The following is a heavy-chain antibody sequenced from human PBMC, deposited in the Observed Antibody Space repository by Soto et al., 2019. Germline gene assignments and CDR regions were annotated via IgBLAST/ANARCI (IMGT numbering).Heavy chain of an antibody. J-gene: IGHJ5*02. V-gene: IGHV4-30-4*01. CDR1: GVSITSGDYY. CDR3: VRARVRMTNWFDP. D-gene: IGHD3-10*01. Sequence: QVQLQESGPGLVKPSQTLSLTCTVSGVSITSGDYYWSWIRQPPGKGLECIGYIHYRGNTYYNPSLESRAAISVDTSKNQFSLNLTSVTAADTAVYYCVRARVRMTNWFDPWGQGTLVTVSS. CDR2: IHYRGNT.